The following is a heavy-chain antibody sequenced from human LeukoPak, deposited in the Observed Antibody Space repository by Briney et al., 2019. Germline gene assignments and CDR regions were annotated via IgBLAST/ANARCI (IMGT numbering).Heavy chain of an antibody. J-gene: IGHJ3*01. D-gene: IGHD3-22*01. Sequence: SSETLSLTSTGYGGSLSGHYWSWNRQPPGKRLKWISNASYTRRTKYNPSLQSRVTISIDTSKIQFSLKLTSVTSADTAVYSCARLLDNDISGDPDTFDVWGQGTTVIVSS. CDR2: ASYTRRT. CDR3: ARLLDNDISGDPDTFDV. V-gene: IGHV4-59*11. CDR1: GGSLSGHY.